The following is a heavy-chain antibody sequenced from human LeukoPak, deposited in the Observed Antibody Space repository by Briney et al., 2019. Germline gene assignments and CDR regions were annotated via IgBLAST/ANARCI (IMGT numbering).Heavy chain of an antibody. V-gene: IGHV1-46*01. Sequence: ASVKVSCKASGYTFTSYYMHWVRQAPGQGLEWVGVINPSGGSTSYAQKFQGRVTMTRDTSTSTVYMELSSLRSEDTAVYYCARSRSGFFVHYYDSSGYSAYFDYWGQGTLVTVSS. D-gene: IGHD3-22*01. CDR3: ARSRSGFFVHYYDSSGYSAYFDY. CDR2: INPSGGST. J-gene: IGHJ4*02. CDR1: GYTFTSYY.